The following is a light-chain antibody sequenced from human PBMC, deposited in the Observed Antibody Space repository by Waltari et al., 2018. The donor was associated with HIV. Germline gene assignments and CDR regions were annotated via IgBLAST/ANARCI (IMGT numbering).Light chain of an antibody. J-gene: IGLJ1*01. Sequence: QSALTQPRSVSGSPGQSVTISCTGTSSDVGGYNYVSWYQQHPGKAPKLMIYDVSKRPSGVPDRFSGSKSCNTASLTISGLQAEDEADYYCCSYAGSYTFYVFGTGTKVTVL. CDR1: SSDVGGYNY. CDR2: DVS. V-gene: IGLV2-11*01. CDR3: CSYAGSYTFYV.